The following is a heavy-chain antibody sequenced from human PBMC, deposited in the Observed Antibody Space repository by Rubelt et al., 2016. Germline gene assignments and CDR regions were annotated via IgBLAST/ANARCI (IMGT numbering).Heavy chain of an antibody. V-gene: IGHV3-30*04. CDR2: ISYDGSNK. Sequence: QVQLVESGGGVVQPGKSLRLSCSASGFPFRTSPMHWARQAPGHGLEWGEVISYDGSNKYYADSVKGRLSISRDTFKNTQYLQMNSLSAEDTAVYYCAREVDSALRYFNLWGRGTLVTVSS. J-gene: IGHJ2*01. D-gene: IGHD2-15*01. CDR1: GFPFRTSP. CDR3: AREVDSALRYFNL.